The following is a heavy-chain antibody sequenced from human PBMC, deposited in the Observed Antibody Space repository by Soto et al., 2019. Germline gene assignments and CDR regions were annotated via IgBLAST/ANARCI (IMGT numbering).Heavy chain of an antibody. CDR3: ARDWSKFSYNYPYYYAMDA. CDR2: LYSSGTT. D-gene: IGHD5-18*01. V-gene: IGHV3-53*01. Sequence: GSLRLSCTVSGFSVTNSYINWVRQAPGKGLEWVSILYSSGTTYYADSVRGRFTVSRDDSKNTLFLHMNSLRADDTAVYYCARDWSKFSYNYPYYYAMDAWGQGTTVTVSS. J-gene: IGHJ6*02. CDR1: GFSVTNSY.